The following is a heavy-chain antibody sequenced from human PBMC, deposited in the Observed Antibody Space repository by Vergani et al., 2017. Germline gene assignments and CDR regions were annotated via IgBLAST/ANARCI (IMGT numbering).Heavy chain of an antibody. CDR2: INPSGGYT. D-gene: IGHD2-15*01. CDR1: GYTFTNYF. V-gene: IGHV1-46*03. CDR3: VRSKNVVAVPFDY. Sequence: QVQLVQSGAEVKKPGASVKVSCKASGYTFTNYFIHWVRQAPGQGLEWMGIINPSGGYTNYPQKFQGRVTVTRDTSTSTVHMDLSSLRSEDTAIYYCVRSKNVVAVPFDYWGQGTLVTVSS. J-gene: IGHJ4*02.